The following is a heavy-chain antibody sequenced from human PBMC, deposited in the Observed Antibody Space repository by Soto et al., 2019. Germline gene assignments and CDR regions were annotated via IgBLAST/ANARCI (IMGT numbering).Heavy chain of an antibody. CDR3: ARYCTNGVCDHNWFDP. D-gene: IGHD2-8*01. J-gene: IGHJ5*02. V-gene: IGHV4-38-2*01. CDR2: IHHTGNT. Sequence: SETLSLTCAVSGYSISSGYYWGWVRQPPGKGLEWIGNIHHTGNTYYNPSLKSRVTISVDTSRNQFSLKLTSVTAADTAMYYCARYCTNGVCDHNWFDPWGQGTMVTVSS. CDR1: GYSISSGYY.